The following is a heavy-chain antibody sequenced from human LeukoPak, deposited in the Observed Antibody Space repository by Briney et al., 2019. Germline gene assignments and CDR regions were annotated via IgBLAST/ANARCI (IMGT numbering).Heavy chain of an antibody. CDR1: GYTFTGYY. CDR2: INPNSGGT. D-gene: IGHD3-10*01. CDR3: ARETSGARRTAFDI. V-gene: IGHV1-2*02. J-gene: IGHJ3*02. Sequence: ASVKVSCKASGYTFTGYYMHWVRQAPGQGLEWMGWINPNSGGTNYAQKFQGRVTMTRDTSISTAYMELSRLRPDDTAVYYCARETSGARRTAFDIWGQGTMVTVSS.